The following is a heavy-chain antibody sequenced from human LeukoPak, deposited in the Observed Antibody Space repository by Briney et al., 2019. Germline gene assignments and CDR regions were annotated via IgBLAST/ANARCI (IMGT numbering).Heavy chain of an antibody. CDR1: GYTXTSYG. D-gene: IGHD2-8*01. Sequence: ASVKVSCKASGYTXTSYGISWVRQAPGQGLEWMGWISAYNGNTNYAQKLQGRVTMTTDTSTSTAYMELRSLRSDDTAVYYCARVSMVYAIRYFDYWGQGILVTVSS. CDR3: ARVSMVYAIRYFDY. J-gene: IGHJ4*02. V-gene: IGHV1-18*01. CDR2: ISAYNGNT.